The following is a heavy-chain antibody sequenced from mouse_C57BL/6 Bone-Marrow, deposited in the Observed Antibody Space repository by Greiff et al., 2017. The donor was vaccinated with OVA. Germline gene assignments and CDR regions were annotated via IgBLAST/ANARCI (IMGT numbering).Heavy chain of an antibody. Sequence: QVQLKQPGAELVMPGASVKLSCKASGYTFTSYWMHWVKQRPGQGLEWIGEIDPSDSYTNYNQKFKGKSTLTVDKSSSTASMQLSSLTSEDAAVYYCARPSTTEAPLEGFDVWGTGTTVTVSS. CDR1: GYTFTSYW. D-gene: IGHD1-1*01. J-gene: IGHJ1*03. CDR2: IDPSDSYT. CDR3: ARPSTTEAPLEGFDV. V-gene: IGHV1-69*01.